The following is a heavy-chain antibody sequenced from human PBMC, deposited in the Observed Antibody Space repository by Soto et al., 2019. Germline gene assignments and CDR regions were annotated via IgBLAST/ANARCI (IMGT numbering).Heavy chain of an antibody. CDR2: IYPSGMP. J-gene: IGHJ4*02. CDR3: GRAKGGYGLFDS. CDR1: GGSISNAAYS. V-gene: IGHV4-30-2*01. Sequence: PSETLSLTCTVSGGSISNAAYSWSWIRQPPGKGLEWIGYIYPSGMPFYNPSLRSRVTISIDRSNDQCSLNLKPVTAADTAVYCCGRAKGGYGLFDSWGQGTLVTVSS. D-gene: IGHD5-18*01.